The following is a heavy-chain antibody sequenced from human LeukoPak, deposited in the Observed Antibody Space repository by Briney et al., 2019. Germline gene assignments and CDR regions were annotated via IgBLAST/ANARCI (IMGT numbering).Heavy chain of an antibody. V-gene: IGHV3-53*04. CDR1: GFSVRSSY. Sequence: PGGSLRLSCAASGFSVRSSYMSWVRQAPGKGLEWVSVLYSGGATYYPDSVMARFTISRHDSKNTLYLQMNSLRAEDTAVYYCAREGAAAGSRSWFDYWGQGTLVTVSS. CDR2: LYSGGAT. J-gene: IGHJ4*02. D-gene: IGHD6-13*01. CDR3: AREGAAAGSRSWFDY.